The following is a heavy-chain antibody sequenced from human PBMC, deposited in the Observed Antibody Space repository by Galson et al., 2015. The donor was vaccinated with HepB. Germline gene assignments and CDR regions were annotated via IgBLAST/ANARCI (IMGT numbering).Heavy chain of an antibody. CDR1: GFTFSSYA. V-gene: IGHV3-30-3*01. Sequence: SLRLSCAASGFTFSSYAMHWVRQAPGKGLEWVAVISYDGSNKYYADSVKGRFTISRDNSKNTLYLQMNSLRAEDTAVYYCARDAFAATTPKYYFDYWGQGTLVTVSS. CDR3: ARDAFAATTPKYYFDY. J-gene: IGHJ4*02. D-gene: IGHD1-14*01. CDR2: ISYDGSNK.